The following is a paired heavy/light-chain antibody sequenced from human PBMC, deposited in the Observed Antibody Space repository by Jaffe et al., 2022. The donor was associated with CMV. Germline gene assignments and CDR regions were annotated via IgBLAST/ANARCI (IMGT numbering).Heavy chain of an antibody. V-gene: IGHV4-4*07. D-gene: IGHD2-21*02. J-gene: IGHJ2*01. CDR2: IYTSGST. CDR3: ARHCGGDCWYFDL. Sequence: QVQLQESGPGLVKPSETLSLTCTVSGGSISSYYWSWIRQPAGKGLEWIGRIYTSGSTNYNPSLKSRVTMSVDTSKNQFSLKLSSVTAADTAVYYCARHCGGDCWYFDLWGRGTLVTVSS. CDR1: GGSISSYY.
Light chain of an antibody. J-gene: IGKJ3*01. CDR3: QQYYSTPT. V-gene: IGKV4-1*01. CDR1: QSVLYSSNNKNY. CDR2: WAS. Sequence: DIVMTQSPDSLAVSLGERATINCKSSQSVLYSSNNKNYLAWYQQKPGQPPKLLIYWASTRESGVPDRFSGSGSGTDFTLTISSLQAEDVAVYYCQQYYSTPTFGPGTKVDIK.